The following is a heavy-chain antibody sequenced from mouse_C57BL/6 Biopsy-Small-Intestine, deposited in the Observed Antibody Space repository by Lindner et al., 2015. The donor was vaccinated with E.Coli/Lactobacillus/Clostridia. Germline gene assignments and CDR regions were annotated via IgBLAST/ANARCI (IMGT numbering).Heavy chain of an antibody. Sequence: VQLQESGAELARPGASVKLSCKASGYTFTSYGISWVKQRTGQGLEWIGEIYPRSGNTYYNEKFKDKATLTADKSSNTAYMEFRSLTSEDSAVYFCARDSNYGEDIDNWGQGTTLTVSS. J-gene: IGHJ2*01. CDR3: ARDSNYGEDIDN. CDR1: GYTFTSYG. V-gene: IGHV1-81*01. D-gene: IGHD2-5*01. CDR2: IYPRSGNT.